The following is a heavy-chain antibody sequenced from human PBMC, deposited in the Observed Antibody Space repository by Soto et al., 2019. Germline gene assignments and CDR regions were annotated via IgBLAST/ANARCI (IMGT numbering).Heavy chain of an antibody. Sequence: QVQLVESGGGVVQPGRSLRLSCAASGFTFSSYGMHWVRQAPGKGLGWVAVIWYDGSNKYYADSVKGRFTISRDNSKNTLYLQMNSLRAEDTAVYYCARVSGTVTLVIDYWGQGTLVTVSS. J-gene: IGHJ4*02. CDR3: ARVSGTVTLVIDY. CDR1: GFTFSSYG. V-gene: IGHV3-33*01. D-gene: IGHD4-17*01. CDR2: IWYDGSNK.